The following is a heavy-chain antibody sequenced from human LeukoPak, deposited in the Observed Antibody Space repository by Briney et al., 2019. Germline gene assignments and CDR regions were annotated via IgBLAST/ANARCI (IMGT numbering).Heavy chain of an antibody. Sequence: GAPGKASCKAFGYPFTGYYMNWVRQAPRHQRKWLRGIHPDSGGTNYAQKFQGRVTMTRDTSISTAYMELSRLRSDDTAVYYCARGSEEWELKPGDWFDPWGQGTLVTVSS. CDR1: GYPFTGYY. V-gene: IGHV1-2*02. CDR3: ARGSEEWELKPGDWFDP. D-gene: IGHD1-26*01. J-gene: IGHJ5*02. CDR2: IHPDSGGT.